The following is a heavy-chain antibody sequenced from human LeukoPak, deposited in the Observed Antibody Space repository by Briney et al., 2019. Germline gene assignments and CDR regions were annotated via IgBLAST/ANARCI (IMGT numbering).Heavy chain of an antibody. CDR3: VKVLVTYTVDV. V-gene: IGHV3-30*18. D-gene: IGHD1-1*01. J-gene: IGHJ6*02. Sequence: PGGSLRLSCEASGLPFSSYGMHWVRQAPGKGLEWVALISYDGTNHYYADSVKGRFTISRDNSKNTLYLQMNSLRGEDTAVYYCVKVLVTYTVDVWGQGTTVTVSS. CDR1: GLPFSSYG. CDR2: ISYDGTNH.